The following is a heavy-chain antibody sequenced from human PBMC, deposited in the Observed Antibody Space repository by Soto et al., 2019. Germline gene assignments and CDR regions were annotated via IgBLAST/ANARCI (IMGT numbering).Heavy chain of an antibody. Sequence: SVKVSCKASGFTFTSSAVQSVRQARGQRXEWIGWIVVGSGNTNYAQKFQERVTITRDMSTSTAYMELSSLRSEDTAVYYCAAEGGREYYYDSSGLINYYYYYGMGVWGQGTTVTVSS. D-gene: IGHD3-22*01. CDR3: AAEGGREYYYDSSGLINYYYYYGMGV. V-gene: IGHV1-58*01. CDR2: IVVGSGNT. CDR1: GFTFTSSA. J-gene: IGHJ6*02.